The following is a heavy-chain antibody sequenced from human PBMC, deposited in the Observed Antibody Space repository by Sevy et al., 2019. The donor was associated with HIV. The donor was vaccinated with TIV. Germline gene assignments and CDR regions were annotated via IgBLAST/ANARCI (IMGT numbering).Heavy chain of an antibody. CDR2: ISYDGIIK. V-gene: IGHV3-30*04. CDR1: GFTFNTHA. J-gene: IGHJ4*02. CDR3: AREGGYTSAWSPGNH. D-gene: IGHD6-19*01. Sequence: GGSLRLSCAASGFTFNTHAMHWVRQAPGKGLEWAALISYDGIIKYYADSVNGRLTISRDNSKNTLSLQMNSLRVEDTAVYYCAREGGYTSAWSPGNHWGQGTLVTVSS.